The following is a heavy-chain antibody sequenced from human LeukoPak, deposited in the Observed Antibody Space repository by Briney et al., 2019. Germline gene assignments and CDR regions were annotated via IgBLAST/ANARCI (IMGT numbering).Heavy chain of an antibody. D-gene: IGHD4-17*01. CDR3: ARGNHYGVDY. V-gene: IGHV4-59*12. CDR2: IYNSGST. CDR1: GASINSYY. J-gene: IGHJ4*02. Sequence: SETLSLTCTVSGASINSYYWSWIRQPPGKGLEWIGYIYNSGSTNYNPSFKSRVTISVDTSKNQFSLKLSSVTAADTAVYYCARGNHYGVDYWGQGTLVTVSS.